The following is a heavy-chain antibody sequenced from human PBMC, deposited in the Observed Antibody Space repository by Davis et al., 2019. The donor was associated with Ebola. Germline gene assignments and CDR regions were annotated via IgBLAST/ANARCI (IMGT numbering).Heavy chain of an antibody. Sequence: GGSLRLSCAASGFTFSSYSMNWVRQAPGKGLEWVSYISSSSSTIYYADSVKGRFTISRDNAKNSLYLQMNSLRDEDTAVYYCARVPYYYDSSGSFAFDIWGQGTMVTVSS. D-gene: IGHD3-22*01. V-gene: IGHV3-48*02. CDR3: ARVPYYYDSSGSFAFDI. J-gene: IGHJ3*02. CDR2: ISSSSSTI. CDR1: GFTFSSYS.